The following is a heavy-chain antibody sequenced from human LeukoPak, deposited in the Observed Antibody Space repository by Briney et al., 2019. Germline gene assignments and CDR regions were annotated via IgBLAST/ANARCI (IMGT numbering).Heavy chain of an antibody. CDR1: GFTFSSYA. V-gene: IGHV3-23*01. CDR2: ISGSGGST. Sequence: GGSLRLSCAASGFTFSSYAMSWVRQAPGKGLEWVSAISGSGGSTYYADSVKGRFTISRDNSKNTLYLQMNSPRAEDTAVYYCAKDPEGGYSGYFDYWGQGTLVTVSS. J-gene: IGHJ4*02. D-gene: IGHD5-12*01. CDR3: AKDPEGGYSGYFDY.